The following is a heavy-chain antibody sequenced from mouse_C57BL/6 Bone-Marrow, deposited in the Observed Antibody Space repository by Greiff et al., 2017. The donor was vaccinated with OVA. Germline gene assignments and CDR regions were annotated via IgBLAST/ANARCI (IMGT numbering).Heavy chain of an antibody. D-gene: IGHD1-1*01. CDR1: GYAFSSSW. CDR2: IYPGAGDT. CDR3: AREKDYYGSSNYAMDY. Sequence: QVQLKQSGPELVKPGASVKISCKASGYAFSSSWMNWVKQRPGKGLEWIGRIYPGAGDTNYNGKFKGKATLTAAKSSSTAYMQLSSLTSEDSAVYFCAREKDYYGSSNYAMDYWGQGTSVTVSS. V-gene: IGHV1-82*01. J-gene: IGHJ4*01.